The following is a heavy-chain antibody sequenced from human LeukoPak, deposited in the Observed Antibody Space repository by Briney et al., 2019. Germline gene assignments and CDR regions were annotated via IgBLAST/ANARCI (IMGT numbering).Heavy chain of an antibody. D-gene: IGHD2-2*01. J-gene: IGHJ4*02. V-gene: IGHV4-39*01. CDR3: ARHGRDIVVAPVPMTPVGGSMGFDY. CDR1: GGSISISNYY. Sequence: SETLSLTCTASGGSISISNYYWDWIRQPPGKGLEWIGSIYYSGITYYNPSLKSRVTISVDTSKNQISLKLSSVTAADTAVYYCARHGRDIVVAPVPMTPVGGSMGFDYWGQGTLVTVSP. CDR2: IYYSGIT.